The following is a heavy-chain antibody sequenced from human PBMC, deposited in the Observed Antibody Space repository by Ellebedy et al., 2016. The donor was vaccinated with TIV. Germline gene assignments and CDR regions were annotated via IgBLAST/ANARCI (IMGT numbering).Heavy chain of an antibody. D-gene: IGHD3-16*01. CDR1: GFTFDMYW. CDR2: INYDGSEK. CDR3: ARAWGAYYLDY. J-gene: IGHJ4*02. V-gene: IGHV3-7*03. Sequence: GESLKISCTASGFTFDMYWMTWVRQTPGKGLEWVANINYDGSEKYYVDSVEGRFTISRDNDKNSLSLQMSSLRAEETAVFYCARAWGAYYLDYWGPGTLVTVSS.